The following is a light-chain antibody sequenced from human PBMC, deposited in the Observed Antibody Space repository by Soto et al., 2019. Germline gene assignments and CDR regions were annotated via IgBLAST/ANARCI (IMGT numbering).Light chain of an antibody. Sequence: QSALTQPASVSGSPGQSITISCTGTSSDVGAYNYVSWYQQHPGKAPKLMIYDVSHRPSGVSNRFSGSKSGNTASLTISGLQAEDEADYYCSSYTSISTVVFGGGTKLTVL. CDR1: SSDVGAYNY. J-gene: IGLJ2*01. CDR3: SSYTSISTVV. CDR2: DVS. V-gene: IGLV2-14*01.